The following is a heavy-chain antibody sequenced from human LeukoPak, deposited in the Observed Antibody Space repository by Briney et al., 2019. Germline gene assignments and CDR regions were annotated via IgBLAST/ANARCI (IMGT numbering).Heavy chain of an antibody. Sequence: GGSLRLSCAASGFTFSSYTMNWVRQAPVKGLEWVSSISGSSDYIHYADSVKGRFTISRDNAKNSLFLQMNSLRAEDTAVYYCARGYSSGWSNNWFDPWGQGTLVTVSS. D-gene: IGHD6-19*01. CDR3: ARGYSSGWSNNWFDP. CDR1: GFTFSSYT. CDR2: ISGSSDYI. J-gene: IGHJ5*02. V-gene: IGHV3-21*01.